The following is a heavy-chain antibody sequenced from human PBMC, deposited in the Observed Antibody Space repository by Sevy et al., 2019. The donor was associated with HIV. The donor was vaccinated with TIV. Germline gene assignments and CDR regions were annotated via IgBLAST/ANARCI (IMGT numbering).Heavy chain of an antibody. J-gene: IGHJ4*02. D-gene: IGHD3-9*01. CDR1: GYTFTIYG. V-gene: IGHV1-18*01. CDR3: ARVRYYDILTGYSTLSDY. Sequence: ASVKVSCKASGYTFTIYGISWVRQAPGQGLEWMGWISAYNGNRNYAQKLQGRVTMTTDTSTSTAYMELRSLRSDDTAVYYCARVRYYDILTGYSTLSDYWGQGTLVTVSS. CDR2: ISAYNGNR.